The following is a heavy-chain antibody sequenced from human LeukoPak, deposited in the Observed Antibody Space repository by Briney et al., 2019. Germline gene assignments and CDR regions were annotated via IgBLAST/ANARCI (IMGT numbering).Heavy chain of an antibody. D-gene: IGHD3-22*01. CDR2: IIPIFGTA. CDR3: ASLLGDRSRPDYFDF. J-gene: IGHJ4*02. Sequence: SVKLLYGASGGTFIILDVSRVRRAPGQGLEWMGGIIPIFGTANYAQKFQGRVTITADESTSTAYMELRSLRSEDTAVYYCASLLGDRSRPDYFDFWGQGTLVTVSS. CDR1: GGTFIILD. V-gene: IGHV1-69*13.